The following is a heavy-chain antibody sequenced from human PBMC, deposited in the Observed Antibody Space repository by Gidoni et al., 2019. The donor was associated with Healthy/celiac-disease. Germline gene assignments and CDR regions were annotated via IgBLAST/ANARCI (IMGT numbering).Heavy chain of an antibody. Sequence: QVQLQQWGAGLLKPSETLSLTCAVYGGSFSGYYWSWIRQPPGKGLEWIGEINHSGSTNYNPSLKSRVTISVDTSKNQFSLKLSSVTAADTAVYYCASAGTWWYFDYWGQGTLVTVSS. D-gene: IGHD6-13*01. CDR2: INHSGST. J-gene: IGHJ4*02. V-gene: IGHV4-34*01. CDR1: GGSFSGYY. CDR3: ASAGTWWYFDY.